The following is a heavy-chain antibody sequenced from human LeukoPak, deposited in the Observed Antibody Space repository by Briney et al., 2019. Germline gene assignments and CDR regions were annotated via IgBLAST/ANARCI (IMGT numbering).Heavy chain of an antibody. CDR3: AANPHRNEWIMGDY. CDR2: ITGSGDGT. Sequence: PGGSLRLSCAASGFTFSSYAMSWVRQAPEKGLEWVSSITGSGDGTYYADSVKGRFTISRDSSKNTLFLQMSSLRAEDTAVYYCAANPHRNEWIMGDYWGQGTLVSVSS. V-gene: IGHV3-23*01. D-gene: IGHD3-3*01. CDR1: GFTFSSYA. J-gene: IGHJ4*02.